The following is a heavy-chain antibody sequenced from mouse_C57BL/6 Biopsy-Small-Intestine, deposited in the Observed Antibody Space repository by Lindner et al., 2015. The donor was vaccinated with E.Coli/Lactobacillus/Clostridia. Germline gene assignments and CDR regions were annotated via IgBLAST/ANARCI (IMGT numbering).Heavy chain of an antibody. J-gene: IGHJ2*01. CDR3: ARRGISGYVYFDY. CDR2: IYPGDGDT. Sequence: VQLQESGAELVKPGASVKISCKASGYAFSSYWMNWVKQRPGKGLEWIGQIYPGDGDTNYNGKFKGKATLTADKSSSTAYMQLSSLTSEDSAVYFCARRGISGYVYFDYWGQGTTLTVSS. D-gene: IGHD3-2*02. CDR1: GYAFSSYW. V-gene: IGHV1-80*01.